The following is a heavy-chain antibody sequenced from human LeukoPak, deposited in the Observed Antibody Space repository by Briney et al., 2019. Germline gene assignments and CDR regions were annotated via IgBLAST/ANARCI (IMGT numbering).Heavy chain of an antibody. CDR2: INHSGST. CDR1: GGSFSGYY. V-gene: IGHV4-34*01. CDR3: ARVSPRGYSYGYRGWFDP. D-gene: IGHD5-18*01. Sequence: SETLSLTCAVYGGSFSGYYWSWIRQPPGKGLEWIGEINHSGSTNYNPSLKGRVTISVDTSKNQFSLKLSSVTAADTAVYYCARVSPRGYSYGYRGWFDPWGQGTLVTVSS. J-gene: IGHJ5*02.